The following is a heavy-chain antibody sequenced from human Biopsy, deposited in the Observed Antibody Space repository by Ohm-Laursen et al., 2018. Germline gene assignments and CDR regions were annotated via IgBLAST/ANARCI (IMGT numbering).Heavy chain of an antibody. CDR3: ATKGTRYFHH. CDR1: VGTFRNYA. CDR2: NISTIGTG. V-gene: IGHV1-69*06. J-gene: IGHJ1*01. Sequence: SVKVSCKPPVGTFRNYAVNWVRQAPGQGLEWLGGNISTIGTGNYAQKFQDRITVAADTTTSTATMALGTLRSDDTAGYYCATKGTRYFHHWGQGTLVIVSS.